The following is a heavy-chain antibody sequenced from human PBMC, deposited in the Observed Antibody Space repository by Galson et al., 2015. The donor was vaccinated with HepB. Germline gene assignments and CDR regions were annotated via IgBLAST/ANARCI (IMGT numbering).Heavy chain of an antibody. J-gene: IGHJ4*02. CDR3: ATSRPLGEAEYYFDY. CDR1: GYTLTELS. CDR2: FDPEDGET. V-gene: IGHV1-24*01. D-gene: IGHD3-16*01. Sequence: SVKVSCKVSGYTLTELSMHWARQAPGKGLEWMGGFDPEDGETIYAQKFQGRVTMTEDTSTDTACMELSSLRSEDTAVYYCATSRPLGEAEYYFDYWGQGTLVTVSS.